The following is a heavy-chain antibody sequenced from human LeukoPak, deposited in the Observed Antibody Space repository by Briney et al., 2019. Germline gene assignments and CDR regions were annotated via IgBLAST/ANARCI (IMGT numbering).Heavy chain of an antibody. D-gene: IGHD6-13*01. Sequence: GGSLRLSCAASGFTFSDYYMNWIRQAPGKGLEYISYISGSSSDTNYADSVKGRFTISRDNAKNTLYLQMNSLRAEDTAVYYCARPIAAAGTWGSDYWGQGTLVTVSS. CDR1: GFTFSDYY. V-gene: IGHV3-11*06. J-gene: IGHJ4*02. CDR3: ARPIAAAGTWGSDY. CDR2: ISGSSSDT.